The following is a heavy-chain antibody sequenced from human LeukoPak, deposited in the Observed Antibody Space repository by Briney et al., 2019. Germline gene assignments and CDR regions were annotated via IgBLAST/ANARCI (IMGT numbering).Heavy chain of an antibody. D-gene: IGHD2-21*02. V-gene: IGHV3-33*01. CDR2: IWYDGSNK. CDR1: GFTFSSYG. Sequence: GGSLRLSCAASGFTFSSYGMHWVRQAPGKGLEWVAVIWYDGSNKYYADSVKGRFTISRDNSKNTLYLQMNSLRAEDTAVCYCARDECGGDCYPYNYWGQGTLVTVSS. CDR3: ARDECGGDCYPYNY. J-gene: IGHJ4*02.